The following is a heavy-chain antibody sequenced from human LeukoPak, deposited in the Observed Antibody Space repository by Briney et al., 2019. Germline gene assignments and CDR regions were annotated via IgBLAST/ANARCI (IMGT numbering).Heavy chain of an antibody. J-gene: IGHJ5*02. CDR1: GFSISSGYY. V-gene: IGHV4-38-2*02. Sequence: SETLSLTCTVSGFSISSGYYWGWIRQPPGKGLEWIGSMYHSGSTYYNPSLNSRVTISVDTSKNQFSLKLSSVTAADTAVYYCARALSITMIVVRRWRFDPWGQGTLVTVSS. CDR3: ARALSITMIVVRRWRFDP. CDR2: MYHSGST. D-gene: IGHD3-22*01.